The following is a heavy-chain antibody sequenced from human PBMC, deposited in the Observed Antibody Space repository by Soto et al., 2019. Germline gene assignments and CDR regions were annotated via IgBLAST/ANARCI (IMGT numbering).Heavy chain of an antibody. CDR3: AKDEFVVVTAIHKDYYYYMDV. CDR2: ISGSGGST. J-gene: IGHJ6*03. CDR1: GFTFSSYA. Sequence: GGSLRLSCAASGFTFSSYAMSWVRQAPGKGLEWVSAISGSGGSTYYADSVKGRFTISRDNSKNTLYLQMNSLRAEDTAVYYCAKDEFVVVTAIHKDYYYYMDVWGKGTTVTVSS. D-gene: IGHD2-21*02. V-gene: IGHV3-23*01.